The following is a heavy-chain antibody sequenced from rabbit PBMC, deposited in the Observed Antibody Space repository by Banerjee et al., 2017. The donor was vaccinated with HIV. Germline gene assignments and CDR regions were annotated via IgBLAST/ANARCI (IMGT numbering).Heavy chain of an antibody. CDR3: ARDGNL. CDR2: IYAGSSGST. V-gene: IGHV1S40*01. J-gene: IGHJ3*01. CDR1: GFSFSSSYY. D-gene: IGHD4-2*01. Sequence: QSLEESGGDLVKPGASLTLTCTASGFSFSSSYYMCWVRQAPGKGLDWIACIYAGSSGSTYYASWAKGRFTISKTSSTTVTLQMTSLTAADTATYFCARDGNLWRQGTLATVS.